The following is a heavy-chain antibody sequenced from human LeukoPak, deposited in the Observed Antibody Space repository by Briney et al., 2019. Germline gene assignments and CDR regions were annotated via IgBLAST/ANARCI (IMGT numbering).Heavy chain of an antibody. V-gene: IGHV4-4*02. CDR3: VRGGSDDPDAFDI. CDR2: IYHSGST. J-gene: IGHJ3*02. Sequence: SETLSLTCAVSGGSISSSNWWSWVRQPPGKGLEWIGEIYHSGSTNYNPSLKSRVTISVDKSKNQFSLKLSSVTAADTAVYYCVRGGSDDPDAFDIWGQGTMVTVSS. CDR1: GGSISSSNW. D-gene: IGHD3-10*01.